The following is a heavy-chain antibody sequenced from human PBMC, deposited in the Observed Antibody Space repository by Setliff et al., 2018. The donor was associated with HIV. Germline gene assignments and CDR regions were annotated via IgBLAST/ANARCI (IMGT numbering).Heavy chain of an antibody. Sequence: PSETLSLTCTVSGDSITSGGFYCNWFRQHPGKGLEWIGWIYYSGRTKYNPSLESRVTISVDTSKNQFSLKLRSVTAADTAVYYCARETYYYDNPQYYYYYMDVWGKGTTVTVSS. CDR2: IYYSGRT. J-gene: IGHJ6*03. V-gene: IGHV4-31*03. CDR1: GDSITSGGFY. CDR3: ARETYYYDNPQYYYYYMDV. D-gene: IGHD3-22*01.